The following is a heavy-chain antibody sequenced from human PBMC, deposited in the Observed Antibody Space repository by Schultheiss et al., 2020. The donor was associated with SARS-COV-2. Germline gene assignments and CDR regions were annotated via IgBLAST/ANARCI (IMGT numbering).Heavy chain of an antibody. D-gene: IGHD4-17*01. V-gene: IGHV4-59*02. CDR2: FYHSGGS. CDR1: GVSVSSSY. Sequence: SETLSLTCTVSGVSVSSSYWSWIRQSPGKGLEWIGHFYHSGGSNSNPTFTSRVTISVDTSKNQFSLKLSSVTAADTAVYYCARLVQTTVTTGVWGQGTLVTVSS. J-gene: IGHJ4*02. CDR3: ARLVQTTVTTGV.